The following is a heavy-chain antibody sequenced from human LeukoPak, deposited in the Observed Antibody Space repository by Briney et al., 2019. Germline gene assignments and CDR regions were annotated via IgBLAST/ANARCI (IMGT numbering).Heavy chain of an antibody. CDR1: GYSFTDYY. CDR3: ARVKGMTLGRGVPLSHAFDI. CDR2: INPKSGGT. J-gene: IGHJ3*02. Sequence: ASVKVSCKASGYSFTDYYIHWVRQAPGQGLEWMGWINPKSGGTIHAQKFEGRVTMTRDTSISAAYMDLTRLKSDDTAVYYCARVKGMTLGRGVPLSHAFDIWGQGTMVTVSS. D-gene: IGHD3-10*01. V-gene: IGHV1-2*02.